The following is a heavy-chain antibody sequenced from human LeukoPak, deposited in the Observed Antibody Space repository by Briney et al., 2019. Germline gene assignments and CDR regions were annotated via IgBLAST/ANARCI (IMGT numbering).Heavy chain of an antibody. CDR2: IIPIFGTP. V-gene: IGHV1-69*06. CDR1: GGTFSSYA. Sequence: SVKVSCKASGGTFSSYAFTWVRQAPGQGLEWMGGIIPIFGTPNYAQKFQGRVTITADKSTSAAYMELSSLRSEDTAVYYCARSPYGYCTNGVCYTRLGDWGQGTLVTVSS. CDR3: ARSPYGYCTNGVCYTRLGD. J-gene: IGHJ4*02. D-gene: IGHD2-8*01.